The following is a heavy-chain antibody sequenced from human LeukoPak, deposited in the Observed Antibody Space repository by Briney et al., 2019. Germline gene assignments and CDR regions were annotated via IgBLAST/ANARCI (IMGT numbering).Heavy chain of an antibody. J-gene: IGHJ4*02. CDR2: ISGSGGSR. CDR1: GFTLSSYA. D-gene: IGHD6-13*01. V-gene: IGHV3-23*01. Sequence: GGSLRLSCAASGFTLSSYAMSWVRQAPGKGLEWLSAISGSGGSRYYAGSLKGRFTISRDNSKSTLYLQMNSLRAEDTAVYYCAKSSPIAAAGEVSDFWGQGTLVTVSS. CDR3: AKSSPIAAAGEVSDF.